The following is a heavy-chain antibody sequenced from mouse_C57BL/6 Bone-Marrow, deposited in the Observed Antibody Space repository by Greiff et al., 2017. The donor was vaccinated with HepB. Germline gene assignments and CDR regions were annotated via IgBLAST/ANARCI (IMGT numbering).Heavy chain of an antibody. CDR1: GFNIKDDY. Sequence: EVQLQQSGAELVRPGASVKLSCTASGFNIKDDYMHWVKQRPEQGLEWIGWIDPENGDTEYASKFQGKATITADTSSNTAYLQLSSLTSEDTAVYYCTTDYDERPFAYWGQGTLVTVSA. D-gene: IGHD2-4*01. CDR2: IDPENGDT. CDR3: TTDYDERPFAY. J-gene: IGHJ3*01. V-gene: IGHV14-4*01.